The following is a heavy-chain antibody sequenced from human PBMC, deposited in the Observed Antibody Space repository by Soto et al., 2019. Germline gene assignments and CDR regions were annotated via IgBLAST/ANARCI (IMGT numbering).Heavy chain of an antibody. D-gene: IGHD3-10*01. V-gene: IGHV3-23*01. J-gene: IGHJ4*02. CDR3: AKASRITMVRGVLFDY. Sequence: GGSLRLSCAASGFTFSSYAMSWVRQAPGKGLEWVSAISGSDGSTYYADSVKGRFTISGDNSKNTLYLQMNSLRAEDTAVYYCAKASRITMVRGVLFDYWGQGTLVTVSS. CDR2: ISGSDGST. CDR1: GFTFSSYA.